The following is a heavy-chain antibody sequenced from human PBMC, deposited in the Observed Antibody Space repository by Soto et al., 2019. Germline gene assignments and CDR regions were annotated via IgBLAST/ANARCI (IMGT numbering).Heavy chain of an antibody. CDR3: AKDIRPGPIAVAGIHFDY. V-gene: IGHV3-9*01. Sequence: GGSLRLSCAASGFTFDDYAMHWVRQAPGKGLEWVSGISWNSGSIGYADSVKGRFTISRDNAKNSLYLQMNSLRAEDTALYYCAKDIRPGPIAVAGIHFDYWGQGTLVTVSS. D-gene: IGHD6-19*01. CDR1: GFTFDDYA. CDR2: ISWNSGSI. J-gene: IGHJ4*02.